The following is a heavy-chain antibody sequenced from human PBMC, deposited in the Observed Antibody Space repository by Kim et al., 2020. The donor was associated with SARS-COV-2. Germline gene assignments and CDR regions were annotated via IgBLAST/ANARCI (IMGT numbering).Heavy chain of an antibody. Sequence: GGSLRLSCAASGFTFSSYGMHWVRQAPGKGLEWVAVISYDGSNKYYADSVKGRFTISRDNSKNTPYLQMNSLRAEDTAVYYCAKDFGFIAVNIDYWGQGTLVTVSS. CDR2: ISYDGSNK. V-gene: IGHV3-30*18. D-gene: IGHD2-21*01. CDR3: AKDFGFIAVNIDY. J-gene: IGHJ4*02. CDR1: GFTFSSYG.